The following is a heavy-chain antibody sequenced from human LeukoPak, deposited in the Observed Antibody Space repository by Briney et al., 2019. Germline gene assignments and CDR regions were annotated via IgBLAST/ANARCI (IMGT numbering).Heavy chain of an antibody. CDR3: ASLPVVVQGFRFDP. Sequence: EASVKVSYKASGYTFTSYDINWVRQATGQGLEWMGWMNPNSGNTGYAQKFQGRVTMTRNTSISTAYMELSSLRSEDTAVYYCASLPVVVQGFRFDPWGQGTLVTVSS. CDR2: MNPNSGNT. V-gene: IGHV1-8*01. CDR1: GYTFTSYD. D-gene: IGHD2-2*01. J-gene: IGHJ5*02.